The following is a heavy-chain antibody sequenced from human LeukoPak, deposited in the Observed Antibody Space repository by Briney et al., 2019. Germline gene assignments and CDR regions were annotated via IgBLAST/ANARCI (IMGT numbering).Heavy chain of an antibody. D-gene: IGHD6-6*01. V-gene: IGHV4-59*01. CDR1: GGSISDYY. J-gene: IGHJ4*02. CDR3: ARVGGSSSFGY. Sequence: SETLSLTCTVSGGSISDYYWSWIRQPPGKGLEWIGYIYNSGSTNYNPSLKSRVTISVDTSKNQFSLKVSSVTAADTAVYYCARVGGSSSFGYWGQGTLVTVSS. CDR2: IYNSGST.